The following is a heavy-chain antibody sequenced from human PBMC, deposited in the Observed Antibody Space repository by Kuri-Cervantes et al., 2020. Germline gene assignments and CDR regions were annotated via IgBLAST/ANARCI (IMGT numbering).Heavy chain of an antibody. J-gene: IGHJ4*02. CDR2: IYHSGST. CDR3: ARARSRDFFGAFLDY. D-gene: IGHD3-3*01. V-gene: IGHV4-34*01. CDR1: IGSFSSYF. Sequence: GSLRLSCDVYIGSFSSYFWSWIRQPPGKGLEWIGEIYHSGSTNYNPSLKSRVTISVDTSKNQFSLKLSSVTAADTAVYYCARARSRDFFGAFLDYWGQGTLVTVSS.